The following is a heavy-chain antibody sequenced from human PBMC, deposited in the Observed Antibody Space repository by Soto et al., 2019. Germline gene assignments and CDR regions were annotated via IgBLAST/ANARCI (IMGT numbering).Heavy chain of an antibody. CDR3: SNGGDSFGDILIS. Sequence: SETLSLTCAVSGGSISSSNWWSWVRQSPGKGLEWIGEIYHSGRANYNPSLQSRVTISVDKSDNQFSLKLTSVTAADTAVYYFSNGGDSFGDILISWGQGTLVTVSS. J-gene: IGHJ5*02. CDR2: IYHSGRA. V-gene: IGHV4-4*02. CDR1: GGSISSSNW. D-gene: IGHD5-18*01.